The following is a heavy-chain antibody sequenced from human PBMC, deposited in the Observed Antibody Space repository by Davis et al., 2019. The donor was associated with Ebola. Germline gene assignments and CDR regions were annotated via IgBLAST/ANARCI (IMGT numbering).Heavy chain of an antibody. D-gene: IGHD3-10*01. CDR2: INPNSGGT. V-gene: IGHV1-2*02. CDR1: GYTFTGYH. J-gene: IGHJ4*02. CDR3: ASGFPRYYFDY. Sequence: ASVKLSCKAPGYTFTGYHMHWVRQAPGQGLECMGWINPNSGGTNYAQKFQGRVTMTRDTSISTAYMELSRLRSDDTAVYYCASGFPRYYFDYWGQGTLVTVSS.